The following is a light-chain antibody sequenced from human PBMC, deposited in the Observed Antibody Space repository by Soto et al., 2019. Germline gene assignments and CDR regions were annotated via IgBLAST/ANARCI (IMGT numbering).Light chain of an antibody. J-gene: IGLJ1*01. Sequence: QSALTQPASVSGSPGQSITISCTGTSSDVGGYNYVSWYQQHPGKAPKLMIYDVSDRPSGVSNRFSGSKSGNTASLTIYGLQAEDEADYYCSSYTSGFYVFGTGTKVTVL. V-gene: IGLV2-14*01. CDR1: SSDVGGYNY. CDR2: DVS. CDR3: SSYTSGFYV.